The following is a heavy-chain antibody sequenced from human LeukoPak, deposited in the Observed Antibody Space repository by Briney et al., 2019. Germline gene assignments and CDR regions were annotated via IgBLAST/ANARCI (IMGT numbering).Heavy chain of an antibody. CDR3: AKDRYYDSSGLTSFDY. CDR2: ISWNSGSI. CDR1: GFTFDDYA. Sequence: GGSLRLSCAASGFTFDDYAMHWVRQAPGKGLEWVSGISWNSGSIGYADSVKGRFTISRDNAKNSLYLQMNSLRAEDTALYYCAKDRYYDSSGLTSFDYWGQGTLVTVSS. D-gene: IGHD3-22*01. J-gene: IGHJ4*02. V-gene: IGHV3-9*01.